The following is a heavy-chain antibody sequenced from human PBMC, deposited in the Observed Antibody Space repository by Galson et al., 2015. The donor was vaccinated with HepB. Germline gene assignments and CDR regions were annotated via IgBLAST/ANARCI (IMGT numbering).Heavy chain of an antibody. CDR1: GFTLSDFG. CDR3: AKQGGEGSMDFFDY. D-gene: IGHD3-16*01. J-gene: IGHJ4*02. CDR2: ISSDEDTK. Sequence: SLRLSCAVSGFTLSDFGIHWVRQVPGKGLEWVTFISSDEDTKKYADSVKGRFTISRDNSKNTVFLQMNSLRPEDTAVYFCAKQGGEGSMDFFDYWGQGTLVTVSS. V-gene: IGHV3-30*18.